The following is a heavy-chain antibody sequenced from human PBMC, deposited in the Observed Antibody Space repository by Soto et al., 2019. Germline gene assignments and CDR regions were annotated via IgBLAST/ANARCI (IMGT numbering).Heavy chain of an antibody. CDR2: IVPVFPSV. CDR1: GGAFNNYA. Sequence: QVQLVQSGAELKRPGSSVKVSCKASGGAFNNYAIYWVRQAPGQGLEWLGTIVPVFPSVYYAPRFQGRLTITSDGSTDTVYMMLTSLQSEDMAVYYCAREMPSTVAACFYYGLTVRGQGTSGTFYS. CDR3: AREMPSTVAACFYYGLTV. J-gene: IGHJ6*02. D-gene: IGHD2-15*01. V-gene: IGHV1-69*18.